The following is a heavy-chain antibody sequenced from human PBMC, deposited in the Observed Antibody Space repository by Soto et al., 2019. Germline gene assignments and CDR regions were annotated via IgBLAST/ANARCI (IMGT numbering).Heavy chain of an antibody. D-gene: IGHD3-10*01. J-gene: IGHJ5*02. CDR3: AIGPMVGSGLASVGWFDP. V-gene: IGHV1-69*01. CDR1: GGTFSSYA. Sequence: QVQLVQSGAEVKKPGSSVKVSCKASGGTFSSYAISWVRQAPGQGLEWMGGIIPIFGTANYAQKFQGRVTINEDESTSTAYMELSSLRSEDTAVYYFAIGPMVGSGLASVGWFDPWGQGTLVTVSS. CDR2: IIPIFGTA.